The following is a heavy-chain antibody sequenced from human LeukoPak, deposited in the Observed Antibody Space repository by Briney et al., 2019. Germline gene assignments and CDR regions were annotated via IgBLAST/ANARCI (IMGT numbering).Heavy chain of an antibody. D-gene: IGHD5-18*01. CDR2: LVPSGDST. CDR3: AKNTASAYTAFDI. V-gene: IGHV3-23*01. Sequence: PGGPLRLSCAASGFTFSSYAMGWARQAPGKRLEWVSVLVPSGDSTYYANSVKGRFTISRDNSKNTLYLQMNSLRAEDSALYYCAKNTASAYTAFDIWGQGTTVTVSS. CDR1: GFTFSSYA. J-gene: IGHJ3*02.